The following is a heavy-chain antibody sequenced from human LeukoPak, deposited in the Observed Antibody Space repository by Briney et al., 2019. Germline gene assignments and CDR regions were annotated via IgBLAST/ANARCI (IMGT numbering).Heavy chain of an antibody. CDR1: GYSISSGNY. Sequence: PSETLSLTCSVSGYSISSGNYWGWIRLPPRKGLQWIGSIYHSGSTYYNPSLKSRVTISVDTSKNQFSLKLSSVTAADTAVYYCAKGYCRGNSCYDDRGAFDYWGQGTLVTVSS. CDR2: IYHSGST. V-gene: IGHV4-38-2*02. CDR3: AKGYCRGNSCYDDRGAFDY. D-gene: IGHD2-2*01. J-gene: IGHJ4*02.